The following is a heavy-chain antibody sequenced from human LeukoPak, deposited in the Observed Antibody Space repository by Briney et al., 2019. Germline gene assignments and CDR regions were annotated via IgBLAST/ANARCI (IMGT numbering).Heavy chain of an antibody. J-gene: IGHJ5*02. V-gene: IGHV4-59*08. CDR1: GGSITSFY. D-gene: IGHD5-18*01. Sequence: KPSETLCLTCAVSGGSITSFYWSWIRQPPGKGLEYIGHIYQSGTTNYNPSLRSRVTLSIDTSKNQFSLRLTSLTAADTAVYFCARLGYNYGFDPWGQGTLVTVS. CDR3: ARLGYNYGFDP. CDR2: IYQSGTT.